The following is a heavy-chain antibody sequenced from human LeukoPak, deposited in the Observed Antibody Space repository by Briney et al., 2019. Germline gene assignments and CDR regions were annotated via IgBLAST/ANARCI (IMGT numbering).Heavy chain of an antibody. D-gene: IGHD4-17*01. CDR1: GFTFSSYA. CDR2: ISGSGGST. J-gene: IGHJ5*02. CDR3: AKDRTTVTTVGNWFDP. Sequence: GGSLRLSCAASGFTFSSYAMSWVRQAPGEGLEWVLAISGSGGSTYYANSVEGRFTISIDNSKNTLYLQMNSLRAEDTAVYYCAKDRTTVTTVGNWFDPWGQGTLVTVSS. V-gene: IGHV3-23*01.